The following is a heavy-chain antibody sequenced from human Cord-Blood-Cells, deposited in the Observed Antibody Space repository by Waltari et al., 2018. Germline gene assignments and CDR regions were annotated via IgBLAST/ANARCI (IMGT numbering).Heavy chain of an antibody. J-gene: IGHJ4*02. Sequence: QVQLVQSGAEVKKPGSSVKVSCKASGGTFSSYAISWLRQAPGQGLEWMGRISPILGIANYAQKFQGRVTITADKSTSTAYMELSSLRSEDTAVYYCAIDPGIAAAADYWGQGTLVTVSS. CDR3: AIDPGIAAAADY. CDR2: ISPILGIA. CDR1: GGTFSSYA. V-gene: IGHV1-69*09. D-gene: IGHD6-13*01.